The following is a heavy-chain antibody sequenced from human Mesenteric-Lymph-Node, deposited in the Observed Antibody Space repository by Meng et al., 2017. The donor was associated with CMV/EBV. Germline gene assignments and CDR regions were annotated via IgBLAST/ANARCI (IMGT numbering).Heavy chain of an antibody. Sequence: SQTLSLTCGISGDSVSSDSAAWNWIRQSPSRGLEWLGRTYYKSKWYTDYAVSVKSRISINPDTPRNQFSLLLKSLTPEDTAIYYCARDRITLVQGVVYSYDGMDVWGQGTTVTVSS. V-gene: IGHV6-1*01. J-gene: IGHJ6*02. D-gene: IGHD3-10*01. CDR3: ARDRITLVQGVVYSYDGMDV. CDR1: GDSVSSDSAA. CDR2: TYYKSKWYT.